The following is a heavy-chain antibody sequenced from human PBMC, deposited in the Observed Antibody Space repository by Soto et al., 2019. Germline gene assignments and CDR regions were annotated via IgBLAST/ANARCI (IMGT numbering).Heavy chain of an antibody. V-gene: IGHV4-30-4*01. CDR1: GDSIRSGNHF. Sequence: SETLSLTCTVSGDSIRSGNHFWSWIRQPPGKGLEWIANVYYSGSSYYNPSLKSRLTISVDTTKNQFSLQLKSMTAADTAVYYCAKLSCTSSTCYFPGWFDPWGQGTLVTVSS. CDR2: VYYSGSS. CDR3: AKLSCTSSTCYFPGWFDP. D-gene: IGHD2-2*01. J-gene: IGHJ5*02.